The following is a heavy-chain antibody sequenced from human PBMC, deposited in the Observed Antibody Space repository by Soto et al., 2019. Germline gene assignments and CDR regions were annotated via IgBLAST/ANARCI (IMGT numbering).Heavy chain of an antibody. J-gene: IGHJ5*02. CDR2: IYYSGST. CDR3: ASQSITMVRGLDP. V-gene: IGHV4-59*01. D-gene: IGHD3-10*01. CDR1: GGSISSYY. Sequence: PSETLSLTCTVSGGSISSYYWSWIRQPPGKGLEWIGYIYYSGSTNYNPSLKSRATISVDTSKNQFSLKLSSVTAADTAVYYCASQSITMVRGLDPWGQGTLVTVSS.